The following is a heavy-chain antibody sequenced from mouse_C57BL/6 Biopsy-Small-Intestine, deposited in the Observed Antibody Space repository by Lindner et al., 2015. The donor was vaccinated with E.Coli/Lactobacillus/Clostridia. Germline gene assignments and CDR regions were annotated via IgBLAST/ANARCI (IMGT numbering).Heavy chain of an antibody. Sequence: VQLQESGAELVRPGTSVKMSCRAAGYTFTNFWIGWVKQRPGHGLEWIGDVDPGGGYTNYNEKFKGKATLTADTSSSTAYMQLSSLTSEDSAIYYCAKAYYSNYAMDYWGQGTSVTVSS. V-gene: IGHV1-63*02. CDR3: AKAYYSNYAMDY. CDR1: GYTFTNFW. J-gene: IGHJ4*01. D-gene: IGHD2-5*01. CDR2: VDPGGGYT.